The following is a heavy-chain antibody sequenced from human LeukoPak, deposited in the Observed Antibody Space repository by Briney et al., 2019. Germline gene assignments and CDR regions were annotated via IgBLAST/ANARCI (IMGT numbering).Heavy chain of an antibody. V-gene: IGHV3-7*01. CDR2: IKQDGSEK. CDR3: ARDMVYAPDY. D-gene: IGHD2-8*01. Sequence: GGSLRLSCAASGFTFSSYAMSWVRQAPGKGLEWVANIKQDGSEKYYVDSVKGRFTISRDNAKSSLYLQMNSLRAEDTAVYYCARDMVYAPDYWGQGTLVTVSS. J-gene: IGHJ4*02. CDR1: GFTFSSYA.